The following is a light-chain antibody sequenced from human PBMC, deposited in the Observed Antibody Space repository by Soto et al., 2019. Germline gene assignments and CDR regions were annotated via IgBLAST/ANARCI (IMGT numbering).Light chain of an antibody. CDR2: RAS. Sequence: DIQLTQSPSTLSASVGDSVTITCWASQSITTWLAWYQQKPGKAPKLLIYRASSLESGVPSRFSGSGSGTEFTLSISSLQPDDFATYYCQHYSTYSRTFGQGTKL. CDR1: QSITTW. V-gene: IGKV1-5*03. CDR3: QHYSTYSRT. J-gene: IGKJ2*01.